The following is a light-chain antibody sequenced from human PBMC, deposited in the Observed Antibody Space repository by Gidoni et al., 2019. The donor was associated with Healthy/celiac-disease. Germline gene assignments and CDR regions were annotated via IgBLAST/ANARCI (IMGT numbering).Light chain of an antibody. CDR3: LQDYNYPRT. CDR1: QGIRND. J-gene: IGKJ1*01. Sequence: AIQLTQSPSSLPASVVDRVTITCRASQGIRNDLGWYQQKPGKAPKLLIYAASSLQSGVPSRFSGSGSGTDFTLTISSLQPEDFATDYCLQDYNYPRTFGQGTKVEIK. CDR2: AAS. V-gene: IGKV1-6*01.